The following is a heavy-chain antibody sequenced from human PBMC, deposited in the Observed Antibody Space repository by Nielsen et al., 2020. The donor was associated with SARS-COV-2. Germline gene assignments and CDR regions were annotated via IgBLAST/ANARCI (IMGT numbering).Heavy chain of an antibody. CDR1: GGSISSSSYY. CDR2: IYYSGST. V-gene: IGHV4-39*07. J-gene: IGHJ3*02. CDR3: AREKLYYYGSGSYYIGAFDI. Sequence: SETLSLTCTVSGGSISSSSYYWGWIRQPPGKGLEWIGSIYYSGSTYYNPSLKSRVTISVDTSKNQFSLKLSSVTAADTAVYYCAREKLYYYGSGSYYIGAFDIWGQGTMVTVSS. D-gene: IGHD3-10*01.